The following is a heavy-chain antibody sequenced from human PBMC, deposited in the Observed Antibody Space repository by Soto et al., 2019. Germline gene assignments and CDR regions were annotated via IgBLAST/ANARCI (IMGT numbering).Heavy chain of an antibody. V-gene: IGHV3-23*01. CDR3: SSSSGYYYDSDY. D-gene: IGHD3-22*01. CDR2: ISGSGGST. J-gene: IGHJ4*02. Sequence: LRLSCAASGFTFSSYAMSWVRQAPGKGLEWVSAISGSGGSTYYADSVKGRFTISRDNSKNTLYLQMNSLRAEDTAVYYCSSSSGYYYDSDYWGQGTLVTVPS. CDR1: GFTFSSYA.